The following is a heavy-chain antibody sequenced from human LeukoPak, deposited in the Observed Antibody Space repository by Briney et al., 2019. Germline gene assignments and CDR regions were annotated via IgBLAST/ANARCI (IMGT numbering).Heavy chain of an antibody. CDR3: ARTAKGGAKFYY. V-gene: IGHV4-59*01. J-gene: IGHJ4*02. CDR2: IYYSGST. Sequence: SETLSLTCTVSGGSISSYYWSWIRQPPGKGLEWIGYIYYSGSTNYNPSLKSRVTISVDTSKNQFSLKLSSVTAADTAVYYCARTAKGGAKFYYWGQGTLVTVSS. D-gene: IGHD1-26*01. CDR1: GGSISSYY.